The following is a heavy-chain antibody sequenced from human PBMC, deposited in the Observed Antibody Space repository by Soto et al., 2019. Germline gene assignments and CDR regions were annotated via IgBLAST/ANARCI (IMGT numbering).Heavy chain of an antibody. CDR1: GYTFTGYY. CDR2: INPNSGGT. V-gene: IGHV1-2*04. J-gene: IGHJ6*02. Sequence: GASVKVSCKASGYTFTGYYMHWVRQAPGQGLEWMGWINPNSGGTNYAQKFQGWVTMTRDTSISTAYMELSRLRSDDTAVYYCARDMGRNDFWSATSFGYGMDVWGQGTTVTVSS. CDR3: ARDMGRNDFWSATSFGYGMDV. D-gene: IGHD3-3*01.